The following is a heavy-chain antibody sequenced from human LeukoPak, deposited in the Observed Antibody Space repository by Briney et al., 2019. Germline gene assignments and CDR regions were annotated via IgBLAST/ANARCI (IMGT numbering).Heavy chain of an antibody. CDR2: ISYDGSNK. CDR3: ARGQIVVVPAAMYF. D-gene: IGHD2-2*01. V-gene: IGHV3-30-3*01. Sequence: GGSLRLSCAASGFTFSSYAMRWVRQAPGKGLEGVAVISYDGSNKYYADSVKGRFTISRDNSKNTLYLQMNSLRAEDTAVYYCARGQIVVVPAAMYFWGQGTLVTVSS. CDR1: GFTFSSYA. J-gene: IGHJ4*02.